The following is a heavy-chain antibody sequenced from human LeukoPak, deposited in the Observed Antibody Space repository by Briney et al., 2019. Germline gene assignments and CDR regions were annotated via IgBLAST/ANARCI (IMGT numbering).Heavy chain of an antibody. CDR2: ISWNSGSI. CDR3: ARPQGRVVVAATAFGMDV. D-gene: IGHD2-15*01. J-gene: IGHJ6*02. CDR1: GFTFDDYA. V-gene: IGHV3-9*01. Sequence: SGGSLRLSCAASGFTFDDYAMHWVRQAPGKGLEWVSGISWNSGSIGYADSVKGRFTISRDNAKNSLYLQMNSLRAEDTALYYCARPQGRVVVAATAFGMDVWGQGTTVTVSS.